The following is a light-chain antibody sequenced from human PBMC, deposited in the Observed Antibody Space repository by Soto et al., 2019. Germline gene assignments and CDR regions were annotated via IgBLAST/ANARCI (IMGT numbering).Light chain of an antibody. J-gene: IGLJ1*01. V-gene: IGLV2-11*01. CDR1: SSYVGGYNY. CDR2: DVT. CDR3: CSYAGSIYV. Sequence: QSVLTQPRSVSGSPGQSVTISCTGTSSYVGGYNYVFWYQQHPGKAPKLMIYDVTKRPSGVPDRFSGSKSGNTASLTISGHQAEDEADYYCCSYAGSIYVFGTGTKVTVL.